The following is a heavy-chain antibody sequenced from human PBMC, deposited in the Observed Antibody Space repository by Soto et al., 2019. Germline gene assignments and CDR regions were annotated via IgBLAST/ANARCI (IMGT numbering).Heavy chain of an antibody. J-gene: IGHJ5*02. CDR2: ISSSGSTI. V-gene: IGHV3-48*03. CDR3: ARGRINWFDP. CDR1: GFTFSSYE. Sequence: LRLSCAASGFTFSSYEMNWVRQAPGKGLEWVSYISSSGSTIYYADSVKGRFTISRDNAKNSLYLQMNSLRAEDTAVYYCARGRINWFDPWGQGTLVTVSS.